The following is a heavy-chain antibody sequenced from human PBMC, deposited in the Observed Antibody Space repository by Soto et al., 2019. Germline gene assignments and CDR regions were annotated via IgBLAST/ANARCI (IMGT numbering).Heavy chain of an antibody. J-gene: IGHJ5*02. D-gene: IGHD5-18*01. V-gene: IGHV4-59*01. CDR1: GGSISSYY. CDR2: IYYSGST. Sequence: PSETLSLTCTVSGGSISSYYWSWIRQPPGKGLEWIGYIYYSGSTNYNPSLKSRVTISVDTSKNQFSLKLSSVTAADTAVYYCARESWLRGWFDPWGQGTLVTVS. CDR3: ARESWLRGWFDP.